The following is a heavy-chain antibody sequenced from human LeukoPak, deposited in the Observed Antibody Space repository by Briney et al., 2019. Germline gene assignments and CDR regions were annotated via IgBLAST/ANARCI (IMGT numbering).Heavy chain of an antibody. J-gene: IGHJ4*02. CDR2: IYTSGST. V-gene: IGHV4-4*07. CDR3: ARVKTMYFDY. Sequence: PSETLSLTCAVSGYSVSSAHYWGWIRQPAGKGLEWIGRIYTSGSTNYNPSLKSRVTMSVDTSKNQFSLKLSSVTAADTAVYYCARVKTMYFDYWGQGTLVTVSS. D-gene: IGHD3-10*01. CDR1: GYSVSSAHY.